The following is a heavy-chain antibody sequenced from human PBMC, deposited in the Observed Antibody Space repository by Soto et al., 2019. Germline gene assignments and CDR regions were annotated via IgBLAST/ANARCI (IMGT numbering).Heavy chain of an antibody. CDR1: GGTFSSYA. V-gene: IGHV1-69*13. CDR2: IIPIFGTA. D-gene: IGHD3-9*01. J-gene: IGHJ5*02. Sequence: SVKVSCKASGGTFSSYAISWVRQAPGQGLEWMGGIIPIFGTANYAQKFQGRVTITADESTSTAYMELSSLRSEDTAVYYCARGYDILTGYPSGSGRDWFDPWGQGTLVTVSS. CDR3: ARGYDILTGYPSGSGRDWFDP.